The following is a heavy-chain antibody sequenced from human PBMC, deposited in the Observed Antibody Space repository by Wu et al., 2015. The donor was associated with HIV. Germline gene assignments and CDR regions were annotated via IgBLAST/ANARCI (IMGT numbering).Heavy chain of an antibody. D-gene: IGHD5-18*01. V-gene: IGHV1-69*13. CDR1: GGTFSSYA. CDR3: AREVDTAMVTGYYYYYGMDV. CDR2: IIPIFGTA. J-gene: IGHJ6*02. Sequence: QVQLVQSGAEVKKPGSSVKVSCKASGGTFSSYAISWVRQAPGQGLEWMGRIIPIFGTANYAQKFQGRVTITADESTSTAYMELSSLRSEDTAVYYCAREVDTAMVTGYYYYYGMDVWGQGDHGHRLL.